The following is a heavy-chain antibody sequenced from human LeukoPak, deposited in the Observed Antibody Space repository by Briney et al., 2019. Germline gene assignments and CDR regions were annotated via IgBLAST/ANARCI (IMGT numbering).Heavy chain of an antibody. V-gene: IGHV3-9*01. CDR2: ISWNSGSI. D-gene: IGHD2-15*01. CDR3: AKGATIAATLGWFDP. CDR1: GFTFDDYA. J-gene: IGHJ5*02. Sequence: PGRSLRLSCAASGFTFDDYAMHWVRQAPGKGLEWVSGISWNSGSIGCADSVKGRFTISRDNAKNSLYLQMNSLRAEDTALYYCAKGATIAATLGWFDPWGQGTLVTVSS.